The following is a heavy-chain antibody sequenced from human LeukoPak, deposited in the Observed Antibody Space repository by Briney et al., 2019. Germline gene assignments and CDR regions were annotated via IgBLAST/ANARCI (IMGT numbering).Heavy chain of an antibody. CDR2: ISSSSSTI. V-gene: IGHV3-48*02. CDR1: GFTFSSDS. Sequence: GGSLRLSCAASGFTFSSDSMNCVRQAPGKGLEWVSYISSSSSTIYYADSVKGRFTISRDNAKNSLYLQMNSLRDEDTAVYYCARVGFRYCSGGSCYYYYYGMDVWGQGTTVTVSS. CDR3: ARVGFRYCSGGSCYYYYYGMDV. D-gene: IGHD2-15*01. J-gene: IGHJ6*02.